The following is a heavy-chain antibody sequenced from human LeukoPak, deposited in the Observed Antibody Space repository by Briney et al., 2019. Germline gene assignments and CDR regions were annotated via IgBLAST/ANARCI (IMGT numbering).Heavy chain of an antibody. D-gene: IGHD3-10*01. CDR2: ISGSGGST. Sequence: GGSLRLSCAASGFTFSSYAISWVRQAPGKGLEWVSAISGSGGSTYYADSVKGRFTISRDHSKNTLYLQMNSLRAEDTAVYYCAKDLYYYGSGSYGLIDYWGQGTLVTVSS. V-gene: IGHV3-23*01. CDR1: GFTFSSYA. J-gene: IGHJ4*02. CDR3: AKDLYYYGSGSYGLIDY.